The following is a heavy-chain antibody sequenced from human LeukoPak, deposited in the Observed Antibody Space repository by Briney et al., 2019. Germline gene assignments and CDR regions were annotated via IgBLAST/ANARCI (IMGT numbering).Heavy chain of an antibody. J-gene: IGHJ4*02. CDR3: AKGQQRFDY. Sequence: PGGSLRLSCAASGFTFSSYEMNWVRQAPGKGLEWVSYISGSGRTIYYADSVKGRFTISRDNAKNSLFLHMNSLRAEDTAVYYCAKGQQRFDYWGQGTLVTVSS. CDR1: GFTFSSYE. V-gene: IGHV3-48*03. D-gene: IGHD6-13*01. CDR2: ISGSGRTI.